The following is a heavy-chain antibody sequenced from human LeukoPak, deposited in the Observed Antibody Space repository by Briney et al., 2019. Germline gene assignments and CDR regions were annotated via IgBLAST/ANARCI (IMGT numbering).Heavy chain of an antibody. Sequence: PSETLSLTCTVSGGSISSYYWNWIRQPAGKGLEWIGRIYATGSTNYNPSLKSRVTMSVDTSKNQFSLKLSSVTAADTAVYYCAREADYYMDVWGKGTTVTVSS. J-gene: IGHJ6*03. CDR3: AREADYYMDV. V-gene: IGHV4-4*07. CDR1: GGSISSYY. CDR2: IYATGST. D-gene: IGHD6-25*01.